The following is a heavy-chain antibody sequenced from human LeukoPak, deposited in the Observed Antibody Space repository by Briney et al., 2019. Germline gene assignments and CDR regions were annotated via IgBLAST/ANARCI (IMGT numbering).Heavy chain of an antibody. CDR3: VREARGYHYTYFDY. D-gene: IGHD5-18*01. J-gene: IGHJ4*02. CDR1: GFTLSSHD. V-gene: IGHV3-13*01. Sequence: PGGSLRLSCTASGFTLSSHDMHWVRQATGKGLEWIAAIASGSQTFYAGSVKGRFTISREDAKNSLYLQVNSLRAGDTAVYYCVREARGYHYTYFDYWGQGTLVTVSS. CDR2: IASGSQT.